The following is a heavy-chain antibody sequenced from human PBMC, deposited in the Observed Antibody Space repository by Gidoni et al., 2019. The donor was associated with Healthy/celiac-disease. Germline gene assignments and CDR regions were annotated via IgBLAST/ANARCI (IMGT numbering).Heavy chain of an antibody. CDR1: GYSFTSYW. D-gene: IGHD3-22*01. CDR2: IYPGDSDT. J-gene: IGHJ4*02. Sequence: VQLVQSGAEVKKPGESLKISCTGSGYSFTSYWIGWVRQMPGKGLEWMGIIYPGDSDTRYSPSVQGQVTISADKSISTAYLQWSSLKASDTAMYYCARRGYYDSRGYHDADYYWGQGTLVTVSS. V-gene: IGHV5-51*01. CDR3: ARRGYYDSRGYHDADYY.